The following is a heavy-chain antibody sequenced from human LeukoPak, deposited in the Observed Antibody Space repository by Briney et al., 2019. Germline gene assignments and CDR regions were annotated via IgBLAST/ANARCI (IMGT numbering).Heavy chain of an antibody. V-gene: IGHV4-59*01. Sequence: SETLSLTCAVYGGSLSGYYWNWIRQPPGKGLEWIGYIYYSGSTNYNPSLKSRVTISVDTSKNQFSLKLSSVTAADTAVYYCAREGTVTTLVRSYYYGMDVWGQGTTVTVSS. CDR1: GGSLSGYY. D-gene: IGHD4-17*01. J-gene: IGHJ6*02. CDR3: AREGTVTTLVRSYYYGMDV. CDR2: IYYSGST.